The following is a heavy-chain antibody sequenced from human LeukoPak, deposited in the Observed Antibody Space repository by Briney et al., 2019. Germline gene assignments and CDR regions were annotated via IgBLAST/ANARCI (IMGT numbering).Heavy chain of an antibody. V-gene: IGHV4-61*02. CDR2: IYTSGST. CDR1: GGSISSGSYY. CDR3: ARVDSAATGGHYYYYYVDV. Sequence: SQTLSLTCTVSGGSISSGSYYWSWIRQPAGKGLEWIGRIYTSGSTNYNPSLKSRVTISVDTSKNQFSLKLSSVTAADTAVYYCARVDSAATGGHYYYYYVDVWGKGTTVTVSS. D-gene: IGHD3-10*01. J-gene: IGHJ6*03.